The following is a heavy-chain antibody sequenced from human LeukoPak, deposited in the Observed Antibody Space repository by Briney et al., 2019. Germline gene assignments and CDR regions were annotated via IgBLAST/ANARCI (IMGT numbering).Heavy chain of an antibody. J-gene: IGHJ6*02. V-gene: IGHV1-3*01. CDR1: GYTFTSYA. D-gene: IGHD3-22*01. CDR2: INACNGNT. CDR3: ARDFSYDSSGSSDV. Sequence: ASVKVSCKASGYTFTSYAMHWVRQAPGQRLEWMGWINACNGNTKYSQKFQGRVTITRDTSASTAYMELSSLRSEDTAVYYCARDFSYDSSGSSDVWGQGTTVTVSS.